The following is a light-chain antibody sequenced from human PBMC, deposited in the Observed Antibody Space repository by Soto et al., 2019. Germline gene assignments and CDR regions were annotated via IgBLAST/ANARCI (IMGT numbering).Light chain of an antibody. V-gene: IGKV1-27*01. CDR2: GAS. CDR1: QGIDNY. Sequence: DIQMTQSPSSLSASVGDRITITCRASQGIDNYLAWYQQKPGKVPKLLIYGASILQSGVPSRFSGSGSGTDFTLTISSLQAEDVAVYFCQQYYRTPHTFGQGTKLEIK. CDR3: QQYYRTPHT. J-gene: IGKJ2*01.